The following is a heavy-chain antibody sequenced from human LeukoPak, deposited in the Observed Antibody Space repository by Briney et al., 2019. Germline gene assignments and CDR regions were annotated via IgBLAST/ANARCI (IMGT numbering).Heavy chain of an antibody. J-gene: IGHJ3*02. Sequence: SRGSLRLSSAAPGFTFSSSDMNWVRQAPGKGLERVSHISSGGSAIYYADSLKGRFTTSTDNPQKSLYLQMKSLREEDTAVYYCARGEGYQLLDAFDIWGQGTMVTVSS. V-gene: IGHV3-48*03. D-gene: IGHD2-2*01. CDR3: ARGEGYQLLDAFDI. CDR1: GFTFSSSD. CDR2: ISSGGSAI.